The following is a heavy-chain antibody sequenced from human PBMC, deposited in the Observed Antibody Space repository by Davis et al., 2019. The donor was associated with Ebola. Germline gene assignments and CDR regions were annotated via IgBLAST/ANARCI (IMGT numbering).Heavy chain of an antibody. V-gene: IGHV3-7*01. Sequence: GESLKISCTASGFTFRNYWMSWVRQAPGKGLEWVANINLDGSEKYYMDSVKGRFTISRDNSKNTLYLQMNSLRAEDTAVYYCARDTYYYYNTMDVWGKGTTVTVSS. CDR3: ARDTYYYYNTMDV. J-gene: IGHJ6*04. CDR2: INLDGSEK. CDR1: GFTFRNYW.